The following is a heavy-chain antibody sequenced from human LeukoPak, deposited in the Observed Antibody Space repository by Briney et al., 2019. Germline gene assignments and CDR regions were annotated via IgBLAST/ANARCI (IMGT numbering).Heavy chain of an antibody. CDR1: GLIVSSNY. J-gene: IGHJ4*02. V-gene: IGHV3-53*01. CDR2: IYSDGYT. Sequence: GGSLRLSCAVSGLIVSSNYMSWVRQAPGKRLEWVSTIYSDGYTYYAGSVKGRFTISRDNSKKTLYLQMNSLRAEDTAVYYCTRGGAGYPFDYWGQGTLVTVSS. CDR3: TRGGAGYPFDY. D-gene: IGHD1-26*01.